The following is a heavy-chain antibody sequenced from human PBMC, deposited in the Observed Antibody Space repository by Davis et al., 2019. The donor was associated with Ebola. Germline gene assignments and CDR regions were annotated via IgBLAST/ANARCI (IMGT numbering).Heavy chain of an antibody. CDR2: ISHDGSNK. Sequence: PGGSLRLSCPASGFTFSTYAMYWVRQAPGKGPERVEIISHDGSNKYYADSVKGRFTISRDNAKNTLFLQMNSLRADDTAVYYCARDVGGRAGYWGQGTLVTVSS. J-gene: IGHJ4*02. CDR1: GFTFSTYA. CDR3: ARDVGGRAGY. V-gene: IGHV3-30-3*01.